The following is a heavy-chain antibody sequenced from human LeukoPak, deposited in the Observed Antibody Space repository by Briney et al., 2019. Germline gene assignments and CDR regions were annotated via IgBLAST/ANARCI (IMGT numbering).Heavy chain of an antibody. D-gene: IGHD2-2*01. CDR2: IRYDGSNK. CDR3: AKDVGHETIVVVPAAPDY. Sequence: GGSLRLSCAASGFTFSSYGMHWVRQAPGKGLEWMAFIRYDGSNKYYADSVKGRFTISRDNSKNTLYLQMNSLRAEDTAVYYCAKDVGHETIVVVPAAPDYWGQGTLVTVSS. CDR1: GFTFSSYG. J-gene: IGHJ4*02. V-gene: IGHV3-30*02.